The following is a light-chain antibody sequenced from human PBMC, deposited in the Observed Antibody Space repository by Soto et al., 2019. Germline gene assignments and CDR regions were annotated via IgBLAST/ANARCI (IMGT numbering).Light chain of an antibody. Sequence: DIVLTQSPGTLSLSPGDGATLSCRASQSVSSSHLALYQQKPGQAPRLVIYGASSRATGIPDRFSGSGSGTDFTLTISRLEPEDFAVYYCQQYGGSPLYTFGQGTTLEIK. CDR2: GAS. J-gene: IGKJ2*01. V-gene: IGKV3-20*01. CDR1: QSVSSSH. CDR3: QQYGGSPLYT.